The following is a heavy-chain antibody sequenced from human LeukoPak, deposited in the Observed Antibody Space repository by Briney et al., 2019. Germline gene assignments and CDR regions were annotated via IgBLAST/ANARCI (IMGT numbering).Heavy chain of an antibody. CDR1: GFTFSSYA. CDR3: AREWLSLIDYYDSSGTPDAFDI. CDR2: ISYDGSNK. J-gene: IGHJ3*02. V-gene: IGHV3-30-3*01. D-gene: IGHD3-22*01. Sequence: QAGRSLRLSCAASGFTFSSYAMHWVRQAPGKGLEWVAVISYDGSNKYYADSVKGRFTISRDNSKNTLYLQMNSLRAEDTAVYYCAREWLSLIDYYDSSGTPDAFDIWGQGTMVTVSS.